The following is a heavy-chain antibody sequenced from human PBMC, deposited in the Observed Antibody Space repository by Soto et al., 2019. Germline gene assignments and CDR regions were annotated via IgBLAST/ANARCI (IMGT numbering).Heavy chain of an antibody. CDR3: AKVFSPEAANYSDY. Sequence: GGSLRLSCAASGFPFSNYAMNWVRQSPGKGLEWVSAISNSFSDGNTHYADSVKGRFTISRDNDKNTVFLEMNSLRAEDTAVYYCAKVFSPEAANYSDYWGQGTLVTVSS. V-gene: IGHV3-23*01. CDR2: ISNSFSDGNT. CDR1: GFPFSNYA. J-gene: IGHJ4*02. D-gene: IGHD6-25*01.